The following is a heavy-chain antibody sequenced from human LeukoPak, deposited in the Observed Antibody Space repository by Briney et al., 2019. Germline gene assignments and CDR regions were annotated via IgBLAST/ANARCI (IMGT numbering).Heavy chain of an antibody. V-gene: IGHV4-34*01. Sequence: SETLSLTCAVYGGSFSGYYWSWIRQPPGKGLEWIGEINHSGSTNYNPSLKSRVTISVDTSKNQFSLKLSSVTAADTAVYYCARGRPYDYGGNRHMDVWGKGTTVTVSS. CDR3: ARGRPYDYGGNRHMDV. CDR1: GGSFSGYY. D-gene: IGHD4-23*01. J-gene: IGHJ6*03. CDR2: INHSGST.